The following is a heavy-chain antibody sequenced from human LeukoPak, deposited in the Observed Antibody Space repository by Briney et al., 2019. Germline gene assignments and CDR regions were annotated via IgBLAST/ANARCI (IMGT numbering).Heavy chain of an antibody. V-gene: IGHV5-10-1*01. CDR2: IDPSDSYT. CDR1: GYSFTSYW. CDR3: ARWPYYYYGMDV. J-gene: IGHJ6*02. Sequence: GEALKISCKGSGYSFTSYWISWVRQMPGKGLEWMGRIDPSDSYTNYSPSFQGHVTISADKSISTAYLQWSSLKASDTAMYYCARWPYYYYGMDVWGQGTTVTVSS.